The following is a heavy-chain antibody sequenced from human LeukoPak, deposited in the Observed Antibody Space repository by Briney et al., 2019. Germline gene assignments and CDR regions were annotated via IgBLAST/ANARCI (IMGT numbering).Heavy chain of an antibody. Sequence: GGSLRLSCAASGFTFSSYAMSWVRQAPGKGLEWVSAISGSGGSTYYADSVKGRFTISRDNSKNTLYLRMNSLRAEDTAVYYCAKDEGLGSWSECWGQGTLVTVSS. J-gene: IGHJ5*01. V-gene: IGHV3-23*01. CDR1: GFTFSSYA. CDR3: AKDEGLGSWSEC. CDR2: ISGSGGST.